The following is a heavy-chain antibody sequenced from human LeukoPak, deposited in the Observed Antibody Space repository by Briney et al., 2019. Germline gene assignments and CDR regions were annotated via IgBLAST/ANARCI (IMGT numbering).Heavy chain of an antibody. CDR3: AKDLVTTIFGVAITPTPDY. D-gene: IGHD3-3*01. J-gene: IGHJ4*02. V-gene: IGHV3-9*01. CDR1: GFTFDDYA. Sequence: PGRSLRLSCAASGFTFDDYAMHWVRQAPGKGLEWVSGISWNSGSIGYADSVKGRFTISRDNSKKTLYLQMNSLRAEDTAVYYCAKDLVTTIFGVAITPTPDYWGQGTLVTVS. CDR2: ISWNSGSI.